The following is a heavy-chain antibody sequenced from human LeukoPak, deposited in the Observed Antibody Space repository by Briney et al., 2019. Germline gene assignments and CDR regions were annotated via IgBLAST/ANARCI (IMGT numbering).Heavy chain of an antibody. Sequence: GGSLRLSCAASGFTFSNYAMHWVRQAPGKGLEWVAIMCSDGSDKYHVNSVEGRFTISRDNSKNTLYLQMNSLRAEDTAVYYCARGRGIRPDYWGQGTLVTVSS. J-gene: IGHJ4*02. CDR1: GFTFSNYA. CDR3: ARGRGIRPDY. CDR2: MCSDGSDK. D-gene: IGHD3-10*01. V-gene: IGHV3-33*08.